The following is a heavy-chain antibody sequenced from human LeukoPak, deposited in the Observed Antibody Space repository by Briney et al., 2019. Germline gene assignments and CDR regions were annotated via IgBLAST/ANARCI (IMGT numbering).Heavy chain of an antibody. V-gene: IGHV4-61*01. J-gene: IGHJ5*02. Sequence: SETLSLTCTDSGGSVSSGSYYWSWIRQPPGKGLEWIGYIYYSGSTNYNPSLKSRVTISVDTSKNQFSLKLSSVTAADTAVYYCARDSGGVTNWFDPWGQGTLVTVSP. D-gene: IGHD3-10*01. CDR2: IYYSGST. CDR3: ARDSGGVTNWFDP. CDR1: GGSVSSGSYY.